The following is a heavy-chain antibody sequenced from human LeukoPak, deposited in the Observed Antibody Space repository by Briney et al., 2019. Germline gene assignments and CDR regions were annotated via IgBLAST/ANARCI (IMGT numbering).Heavy chain of an antibody. CDR2: IYHSGST. CDR1: GYSISSGYY. V-gene: IGHV4-38-2*02. CDR3: ARDTGSGSYSV. Sequence: SETLSLTCTVSGYSISSGYYWGWIRQPPGKGLEWIGSIYHSGSTYYNPSLKSRVTISVDTSKNQFSLKLSSVTAADTAVYYCARDTGSGSYSVWGQGTLVTVSS. D-gene: IGHD1-26*01. J-gene: IGHJ4*02.